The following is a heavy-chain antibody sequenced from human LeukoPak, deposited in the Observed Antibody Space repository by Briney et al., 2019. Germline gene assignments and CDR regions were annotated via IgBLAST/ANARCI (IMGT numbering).Heavy chain of an antibody. V-gene: IGHV4-61*02. J-gene: IGHJ4*02. CDR3: AREEVGAVDY. D-gene: IGHD1-26*01. CDR1: GGSISSGSYY. Sequence: SETLSLXCTVSGGSISSGSYYWSWIRQPAGKGLEGIGRIYTSGITNYNPSLKRRVTISVDTSKNPFSLKLSSVPAADTAVYYCAREEVGAVDYWGQGTLVTVSS. CDR2: IYTSGIT.